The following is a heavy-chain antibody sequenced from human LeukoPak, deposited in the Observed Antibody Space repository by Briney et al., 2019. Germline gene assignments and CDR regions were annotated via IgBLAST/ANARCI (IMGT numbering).Heavy chain of an antibody. CDR2: INHSGST. CDR3: ASARWLRDY. D-gene: IGHD5-24*01. Sequence: PSETLSLTCAVYGGSFSGYYWSWIRQPPGKGLEWIGEINHSGSTNYNPSLKSRVTISVDTSKNQFSLKLSSVTAADTAVYYCASARWLRDYWGQGTLVTVPS. J-gene: IGHJ4*02. CDR1: GGSFSGYY. V-gene: IGHV4-34*01.